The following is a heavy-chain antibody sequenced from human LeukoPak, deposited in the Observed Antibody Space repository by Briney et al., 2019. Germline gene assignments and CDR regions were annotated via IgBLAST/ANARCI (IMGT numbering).Heavy chain of an antibody. V-gene: IGHV3-30-3*01. CDR3: LGGAVAGN. CDR2: ISYDGSNK. D-gene: IGHD6-19*01. CDR1: GFTFSSYA. J-gene: IGHJ4*02. Sequence: GGSLRLSCAASGFTFSSYAMHWVRQAPGKGLEWVAVISYDGSNKYYADSVKGRFTISRDNSKNTLYLQMNSLRAEDTAVYYCLGGAVAGNWGQGTLVTVSS.